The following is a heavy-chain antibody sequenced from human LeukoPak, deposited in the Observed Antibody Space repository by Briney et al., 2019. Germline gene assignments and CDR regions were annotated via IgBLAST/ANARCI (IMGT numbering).Heavy chain of an antibody. CDR3: ARGRRIFGVVTYYYYCMDV. CDR2: INHSGST. J-gene: IGHJ6*03. Sequence: SETLSLTCAVYGGSFSGYYWSWIRQPPGKGLEWIGEINHSGSTNYNPSLKSRVTISVDTSKNQFSLKLSSVTAADTAVYYCARGRRIFGVVTYYYYCMDVWGKGTTVTVSS. CDR1: GGSFSGYY. V-gene: IGHV4-34*01. D-gene: IGHD3-3*02.